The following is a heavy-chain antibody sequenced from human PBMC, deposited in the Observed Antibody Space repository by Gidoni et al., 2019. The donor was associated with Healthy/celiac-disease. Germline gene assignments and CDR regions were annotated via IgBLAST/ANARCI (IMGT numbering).Heavy chain of an antibody. V-gene: IGHV3-23*01. Sequence: EVQLLESGGGLVQPGGSLRLSCAASGFTFSSYAMSWVRQAPGKGLEWVSASSGSGGSTYYADSVKGRFTISRDNSKNTLYLQMNSLRAEDTAVYYCAKYAVDYDILTGPGDAFDIWGQGTMVTVSS. CDR1: GFTFSSYA. CDR3: AKYAVDYDILTGPGDAFDI. D-gene: IGHD3-9*01. J-gene: IGHJ3*02. CDR2: SSGSGGST.